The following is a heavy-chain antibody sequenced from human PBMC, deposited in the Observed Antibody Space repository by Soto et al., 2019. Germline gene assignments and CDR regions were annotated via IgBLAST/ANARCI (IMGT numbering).Heavy chain of an antibody. CDR1: GGSISSSSYY. V-gene: IGHV4-39*01. D-gene: IGHD6-13*01. CDR3: ARHLSSSSWYAGPGKYNWFDP. J-gene: IGHJ5*02. Sequence: QLQLQESGPGLVKPSETLSLTCTVSGGSISSSSYYWGWIRQPPGKGLEWIGSIYYSGSTYYNPSLKSRVTISVDTSKNQFSLKLSSVTAADTAVYYCARHLSSSSWYAGPGKYNWFDPWGQGTLVTVSS. CDR2: IYYSGST.